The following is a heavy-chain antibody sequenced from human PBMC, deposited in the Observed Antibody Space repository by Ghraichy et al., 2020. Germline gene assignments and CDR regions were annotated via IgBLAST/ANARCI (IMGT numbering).Heavy chain of an antibody. CDR3: AHSSSWSMYYFDY. Sequence: ASVKVSCKASGYTFTGYYMHWVRQAPGQGLEWMGWINPNSGGTNYAQKFQGRVTMTRDTSISTAYMELSRLRSDDTAVYYCAHSSSWSMYYFDYWGQGTLVTVS. CDR2: INPNSGGT. V-gene: IGHV1-2*02. D-gene: IGHD6-13*01. J-gene: IGHJ4*02. CDR1: GYTFTGYY.